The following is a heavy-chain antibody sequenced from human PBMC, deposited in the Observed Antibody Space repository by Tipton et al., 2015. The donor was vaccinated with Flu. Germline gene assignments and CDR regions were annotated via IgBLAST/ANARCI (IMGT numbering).Heavy chain of an antibody. Sequence: TLSLTCTVSGGSMSNNFWSWFRQPAEKGLEWIGRIYASGVTNYNPSLKSRVTMSIDTSKNQFSLRMNSVTAADSAVYYCARDFHPTSNWFDPWGQGTLVTVSS. CDR1: GGSMSNNF. V-gene: IGHV4-4*07. CDR3: ARDFHPTSNWFDP. J-gene: IGHJ5*02. CDR2: IYASGVT.